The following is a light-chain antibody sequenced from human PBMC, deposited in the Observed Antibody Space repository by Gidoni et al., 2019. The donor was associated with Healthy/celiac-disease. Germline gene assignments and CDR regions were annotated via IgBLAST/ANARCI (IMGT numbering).Light chain of an antibody. Sequence: AIQLTQSPSSLSASVGDRVTITCRASQGISSALDWYQQKPGKAPKLLIYDASSWESGVPSRFSGSGSGTDFTLTISSLQPEDFATYYCQQFNSYPQAFGQGTKLEIK. V-gene: IGKV1-13*02. CDR3: QQFNSYPQA. CDR1: QGISSA. J-gene: IGKJ2*01. CDR2: DAS.